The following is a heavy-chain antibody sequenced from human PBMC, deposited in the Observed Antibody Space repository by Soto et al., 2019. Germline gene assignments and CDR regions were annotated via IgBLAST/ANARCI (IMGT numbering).Heavy chain of an antibody. CDR2: ISWNSGTI. D-gene: IGHD2-15*01. Sequence: EVQLVESGGGLVQPGRSLRLSCAASGFTFDDYAMHWVRQAPGKGLEWVSAISWNSGTIGYADSVKGRFTISRDNAKKSLYLQMNSLRADDTALYYCARGDCSGGSCCSAAEYFPHWGQGTLVTVSS. CDR1: GFTFDDYA. V-gene: IGHV3-9*01. CDR3: ARGDCSGGSCCSAAEYFPH. J-gene: IGHJ1*01.